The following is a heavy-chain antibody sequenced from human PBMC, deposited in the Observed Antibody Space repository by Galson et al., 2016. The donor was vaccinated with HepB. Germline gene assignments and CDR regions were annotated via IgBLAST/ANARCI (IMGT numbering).Heavy chain of an antibody. Sequence: SLRLSCAASTFTFSNYGMRWVRQAPGKGLEWVSSITSSGGSTYYADSVKGRFTISRDNSKNTLYLQMNSLRAEDTAVYYWAKIFGISSSRSYGIDVWGQGPTVTVSS. J-gene: IGHJ6*02. CDR2: ITSSGGST. D-gene: IGHD6-6*01. CDR1: TFTFSNYG. V-gene: IGHV3-23*01. CDR3: AKIFGISSSRSYGIDV.